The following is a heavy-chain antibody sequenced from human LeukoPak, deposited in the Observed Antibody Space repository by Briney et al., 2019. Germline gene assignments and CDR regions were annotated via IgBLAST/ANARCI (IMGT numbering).Heavy chain of an antibody. CDR3: AKDPVVRGVVTDAFDI. V-gene: IGHV3-30*04. CDR1: GFTFSSYA. J-gene: IGHJ3*02. CDR2: ISYDGSNK. Sequence: GGSLRLSCAASGFTFSSYAMHWVRQAPGKGLEWVAVISYDGSNKYYADSVKGRFTISRDNSKNTLYLQMNSLRAEDTAVYYCAKDPVVRGVVTDAFDIWGQGTMVTVSS. D-gene: IGHD3-10*01.